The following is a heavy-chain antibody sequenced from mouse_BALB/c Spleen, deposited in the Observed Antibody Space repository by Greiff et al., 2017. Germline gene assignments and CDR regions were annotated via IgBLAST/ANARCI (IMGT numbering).Heavy chain of an antibody. CDR2: INSNGGST. Sequence: EVMLVESGGGLVKLGGSLKLSCAASGFTFSSYYMSWVRQTPEKRLELVAAINSNGGSTYYPDTVKGRFTISRDNAKNTLYLQMSSLKSEDTALYYCARHLYGNYEGFAYWGQGTLVTVSA. CDR1: GFTFSSYY. V-gene: IGHV5-6-2*01. D-gene: IGHD2-1*01. CDR3: ARHLYGNYEGFAY. J-gene: IGHJ3*01.